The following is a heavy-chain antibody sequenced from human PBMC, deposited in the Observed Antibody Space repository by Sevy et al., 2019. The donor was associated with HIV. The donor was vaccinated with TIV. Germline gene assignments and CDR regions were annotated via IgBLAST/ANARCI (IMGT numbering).Heavy chain of an antibody. Sequence: ASVKVSCKASGYSITRYYMHWVRQAPGQGLEWMGIINPSDGGTTYAQKFQGRVTMTTNTSTSTVYMELSSLRWEDTAVYYCASYTTGSRGDYWGQGTLVTVSS. CDR1: GYSITRYY. J-gene: IGHJ4*02. D-gene: IGHD1-1*01. CDR2: INPSDGGT. CDR3: ASYTTGSRGDY. V-gene: IGHV1-46*01.